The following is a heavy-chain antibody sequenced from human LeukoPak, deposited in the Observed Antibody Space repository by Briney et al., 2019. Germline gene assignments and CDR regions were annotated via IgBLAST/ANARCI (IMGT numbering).Heavy chain of an antibody. CDR1: GLTMRNYD. D-gene: IGHD3-10*01. CDR3: ARDGSGNSVDYFDY. J-gene: IGHJ4*02. V-gene: IGHV3-21*01. Sequence: GRSLRLSCAASGLTMRNYDIHWVRQAPGKGLEWVSSISGSSDYIYYADSVKGRFTISRDNAKNSLYLQMNSLRVEDTAVYYCARDGSGNSVDYFDYWGQGTLVTVSS. CDR2: ISGSSDYI.